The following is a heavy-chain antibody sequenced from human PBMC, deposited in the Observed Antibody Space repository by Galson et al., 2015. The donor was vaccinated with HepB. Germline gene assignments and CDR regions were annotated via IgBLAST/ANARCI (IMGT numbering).Heavy chain of an antibody. D-gene: IGHD2-2*01. V-gene: IGHV3-64D*06. CDR1: GFTFSSYA. CDR3: VKDRSCSSTSCYDAFDI. CDR2: ISSNGGST. Sequence: SLRLSCAASGFTFSSYAMHWVRQAPGKGLEYVSAISSNGGSTYYADSVKGSFTISRDNSKNTLYLQMSSLRAEDTAVYYCVKDRSCSSTSCYDAFDIWGQGTMVTVSS. J-gene: IGHJ3*02.